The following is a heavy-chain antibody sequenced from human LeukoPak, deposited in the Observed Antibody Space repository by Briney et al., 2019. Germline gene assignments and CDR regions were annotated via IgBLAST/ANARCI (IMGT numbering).Heavy chain of an antibody. Sequence: PGGSLTLSCAASGFSFSDYWMVWVRQAPGKGLVWVSNIKTDGSVTNYADSVKGRSTISRDNAKNTLYIQMNSLRAEDTAVYYCGRDNHYKVDVWHKGTTLTVS. CDR3: GRDNHYKVDV. J-gene: IGHJ6*03. CDR1: GFSFSDYW. V-gene: IGHV3-74*01. CDR2: IKTDGSVT. D-gene: IGHD4-11*01.